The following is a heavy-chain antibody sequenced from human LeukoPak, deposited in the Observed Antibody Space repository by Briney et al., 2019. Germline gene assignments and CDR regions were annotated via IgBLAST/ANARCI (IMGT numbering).Heavy chain of an antibody. CDR2: IKQDGSEK. J-gene: IGHJ4*02. V-gene: IGHV3-7*01. CDR3: ARDGGPFDY. Sequence: GGSLRLSCAVSGFSFSDYWMSWVRQPPGKGLEWVANIKQDGSEKYCVDSVKGRFTISRDNAKKSLYLQMNSLRAEDTAVYYCARDGGPFDYWGQGTLVTVSS. CDR1: GFSFSDYW. D-gene: IGHD2-15*01.